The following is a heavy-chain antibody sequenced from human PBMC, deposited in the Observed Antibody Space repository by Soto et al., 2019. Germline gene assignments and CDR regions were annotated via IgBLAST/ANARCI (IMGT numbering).Heavy chain of an antibody. CDR1: GFTFSNYA. D-gene: IGHD4-17*01. CDR3: AGRNSGDYPYFDF. J-gene: IGHJ4*02. Sequence: PGGSLRLSCAASGFTFSNYAMNWVRQAPGKGLEWVSVISGSGGSTYYADSVKGRFTISRDSSKNTLYLQMNSLRADDTALYYCAGRNSGDYPYFDFWGPGTLVTVSS. V-gene: IGHV3-23*01. CDR2: ISGSGGST.